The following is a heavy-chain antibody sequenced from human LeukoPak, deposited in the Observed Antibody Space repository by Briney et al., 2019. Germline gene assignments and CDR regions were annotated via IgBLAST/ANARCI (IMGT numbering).Heavy chain of an antibody. J-gene: IGHJ6*04. D-gene: IGHD6-19*01. V-gene: IGHV3-23*01. Sequence: GGSLRLSCAASGFTFSNYAMSWVRQAPGKGLEWVSAISGSGGSTYYTASVEGRFTISRDNSKNPLYLQMNRLRAEDTAVYYCAKDIGYSSGRYSFGETYYYYYGMDVWGKGTTVTVSS. CDR1: GFTFSNYA. CDR2: ISGSGGST. CDR3: AKDIGYSSGRYSFGETYYYYYGMDV.